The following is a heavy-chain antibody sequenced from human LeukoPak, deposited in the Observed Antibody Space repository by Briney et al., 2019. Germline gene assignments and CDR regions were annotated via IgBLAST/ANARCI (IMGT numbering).Heavy chain of an antibody. V-gene: IGHV3-74*01. J-gene: IGHJ4*02. CDR1: GFTFSSYW. D-gene: IGHD3-22*01. CDR2: INSDGSST. Sequence: GGSLRLSCAASGFTFSSYWMHWVRQAPGKGLVWVSRINSDGSSTSYADSVKGRFTISRDNAKNTLYLQMNCLRAEDTAVYYCARAGVGYYDSSGYYFGYWGQGTLVTVSS. CDR3: ARAGVGYYDSSGYYFGY.